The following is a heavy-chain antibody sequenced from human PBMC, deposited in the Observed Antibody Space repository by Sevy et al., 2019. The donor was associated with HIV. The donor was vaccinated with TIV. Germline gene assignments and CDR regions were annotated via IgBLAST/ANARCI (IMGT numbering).Heavy chain of an antibody. V-gene: IGHV1-46*01. Sequence: ASVKVSCKASADTFTNNYMHWVRQAPGQGLEWTGIIDPSAGNASYAQKFQGRVTMTRDTSTSTLYMDLNSLRSEDTAVYYCVRADPAQHFDSWGQGTLVTVSS. CDR3: VRADPAQHFDS. J-gene: IGHJ4*02. CDR2: IDPSAGNA. CDR1: ADTFTNNY.